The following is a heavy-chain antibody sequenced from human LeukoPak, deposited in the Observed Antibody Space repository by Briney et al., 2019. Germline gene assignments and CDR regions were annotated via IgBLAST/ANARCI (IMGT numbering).Heavy chain of an antibody. D-gene: IGHD6-19*01. CDR2: INYSGST. CDR1: GGSISSYY. V-gene: IGHV4-59*08. CDR3: GSGWDFDY. J-gene: IGHJ4*02. Sequence: SETLSFICTVPGGSISSYYWSWIRQPPGKGLEWIGYINYSGSTNYNPSLRSRVTISVDTSKNQFSLKLSSVTAADTAVYYCGSGWDFDYWGQGTLVTVSS.